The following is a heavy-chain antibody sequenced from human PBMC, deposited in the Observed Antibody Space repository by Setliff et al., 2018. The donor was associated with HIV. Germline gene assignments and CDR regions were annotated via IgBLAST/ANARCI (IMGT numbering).Heavy chain of an antibody. CDR3: AYSGRQLRGPYFDF. Sequence: SGPTLVNPTQTLTLTCTFSGLSLSTSGVGVGWIRQSPGKALEWLAFIYWDDDKYYSTSLKTRLTISKDTSKNRVVFTMTNMDPVDTATYYCAYSGRQLRGPYFDFWGQGTPVTVSS. J-gene: IGHJ4*02. D-gene: IGHD1-1*01. CDR1: GLSLSTSGVG. V-gene: IGHV2-70*12. CDR2: IYWDDDK.